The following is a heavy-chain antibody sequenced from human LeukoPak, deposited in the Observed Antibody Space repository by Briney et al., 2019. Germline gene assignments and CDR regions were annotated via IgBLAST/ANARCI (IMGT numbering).Heavy chain of an antibody. V-gene: IGHV3-66*02. D-gene: IGHD6-13*01. J-gene: IGHJ5*02. CDR2: IYSGGST. CDR3: ARGRIAAAGTWWFDP. Sequence: GGSLRLSCAASGFTVSSNYMSWVRQAPGKGLEWVSVIYSGGSTYYADSVKGRFTICRDNSKNTLYLQMNSLRAEDTAVYYCARGRIAAAGTWWFDPWGQGTLVTVSS. CDR1: GFTVSSNY.